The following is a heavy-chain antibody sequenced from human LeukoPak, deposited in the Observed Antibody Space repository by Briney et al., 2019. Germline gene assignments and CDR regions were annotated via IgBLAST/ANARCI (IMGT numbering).Heavy chain of an antibody. V-gene: IGHV2-5*02. Sequence: SGPTLVNPTQTLTLTCTFSGFSLSTSGVGVGWIRQPPGKGLAWLALIYWDYDKRYSPSLKSRLTITKDTSTNQVVLTMTNMDPVDTATYYCAYSGLRHGSFDWYLDYWGQGTLVTVSS. CDR3: AYSGLRHGSFDWYLDY. CDR2: IYWDYDK. CDR1: GFSLSTSGVG. D-gene: IGHD3-9*01. J-gene: IGHJ4*02.